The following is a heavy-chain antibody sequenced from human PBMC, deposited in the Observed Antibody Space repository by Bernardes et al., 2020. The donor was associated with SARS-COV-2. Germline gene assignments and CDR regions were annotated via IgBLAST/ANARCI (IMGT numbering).Heavy chain of an antibody. CDR2: ITRTGDST. Sequence: VGSLILSCAASGFDFRTSTMNWVRQAPGPGLEWVSSITRTGDSTSYADSVKGRFTLSRDNAKNSLSLQIRSLRVEDTAVYYCARGAIWGGGWFDPWGQGTLVTVS. V-gene: IGHV3-21*04. J-gene: IGHJ5*02. D-gene: IGHD3-16*01. CDR3: ARGAIWGGGWFDP. CDR1: GFDFRTST.